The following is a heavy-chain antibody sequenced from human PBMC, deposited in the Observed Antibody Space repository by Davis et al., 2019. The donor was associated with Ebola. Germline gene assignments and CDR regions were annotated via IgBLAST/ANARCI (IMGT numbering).Heavy chain of an antibody. CDR3: ARAQFPTTSDH. J-gene: IGHJ4*02. D-gene: IGHD1-1*01. V-gene: IGHV1-18*04. CDR1: GYTFTSYG. CDR2: INPPNGNT. Sequence: ASVKVSCTASGYTFTSYGITWVRPAPGQGLEWMGWINPPNGNTNYAQNVQGRVTMTTDSSTSTAYMEVGSLRSDDTAVYYCARAQFPTTSDHWGQGTLVTVSS.